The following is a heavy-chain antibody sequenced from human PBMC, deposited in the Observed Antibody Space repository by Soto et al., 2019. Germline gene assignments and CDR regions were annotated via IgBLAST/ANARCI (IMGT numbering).Heavy chain of an antibody. CDR1: GFIFISYG. Sequence: GGALRLSCAASGFIFISYGMHWVRQAPGKGLEWVAVIGYDGGEKYYADSVKGRFTISRDNVKNTLYLQMNSLRAEDTAVYYCARPGSGSYPGEPKNWFDPWGQGTLVTVSS. CDR2: IGYDGGEK. D-gene: IGHD3-10*01. J-gene: IGHJ5*02. CDR3: ARPGSGSYPGEPKNWFDP. V-gene: IGHV3-30*02.